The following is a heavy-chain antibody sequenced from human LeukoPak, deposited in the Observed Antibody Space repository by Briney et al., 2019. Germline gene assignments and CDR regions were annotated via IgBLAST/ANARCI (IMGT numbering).Heavy chain of an antibody. D-gene: IGHD2-2*03. CDR1: GYSFPTYW. CDR2: IYPDESNI. J-gene: IGHJ4*02. CDR3: ARPPSRGYSSSFEY. Sequence: GESLKISCKGSGYSFPTYWIAWVRQMPGKGLEGMGIIYPDESNIRYSPSFQGQVTISADKSISTAYLQWSSLKASGTAMYYCARPPSRGYSSSFEYWGQGTLVTVSS. V-gene: IGHV5-51*01.